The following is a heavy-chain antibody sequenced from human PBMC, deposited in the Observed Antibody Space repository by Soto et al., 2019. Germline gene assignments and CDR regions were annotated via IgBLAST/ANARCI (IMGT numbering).Heavy chain of an antibody. CDR3: ASRILGSIPDYGDYGGYYYYGMDV. CDR2: IYYSGST. V-gene: IGHV4-31*03. D-gene: IGHD4-17*01. CDR1: GGSISSGGYY. J-gene: IGHJ6*02. Sequence: QVQLQESGPGLVKPSQTLSLTCTVSGGSISSGGYYWSWIRQHPGKGLEWIGYIYYSGSTYYNPSLKSRVTISVDTSKNQFCLKLSSVTAADTAVYYWASRILGSIPDYGDYGGYYYYGMDVWGQGTTVTVSS.